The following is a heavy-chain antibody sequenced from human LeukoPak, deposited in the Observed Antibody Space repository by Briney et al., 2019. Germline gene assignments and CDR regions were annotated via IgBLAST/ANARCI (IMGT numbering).Heavy chain of an antibody. CDR1: GFTFSSYS. J-gene: IGHJ4*02. Sequence: GGSLRLSCAASGFTFSSYSMNWVRQAPGKGLEWVSSISSSSSYVYYEDSAKGRFTISRDNAKNSLYLQMNSLRAEDTAVYYCARDRSVWGSYRHRYFDYWGQGTLVTVSS. CDR3: ARDRSVWGSYRHRYFDY. CDR2: ISSSSSYV. D-gene: IGHD3-16*02. V-gene: IGHV3-21*01.